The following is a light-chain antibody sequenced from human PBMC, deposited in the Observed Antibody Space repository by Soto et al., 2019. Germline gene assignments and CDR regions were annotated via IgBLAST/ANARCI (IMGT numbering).Light chain of an antibody. CDR1: QSVSTSY. V-gene: IGKV3-20*01. Sequence: EIVLTRSPGTLSWSPGDRATLSCRASQSVSTSYLAWYQQKFGQAPRLLIYGASSRATGIPDRFSGSGSGTDFTLTISRLEPEDFAVYYCQQYGSSSWTFGQGTKVDIK. J-gene: IGKJ1*01. CDR3: QQYGSSSWT. CDR2: GAS.